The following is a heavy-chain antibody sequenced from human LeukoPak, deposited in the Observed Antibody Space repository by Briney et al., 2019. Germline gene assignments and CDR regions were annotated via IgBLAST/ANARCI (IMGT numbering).Heavy chain of an antibody. CDR1: GYTFTGYY. Sequence: ASVKVSCKASGYTFTGYYMHWVRQAPGQGLEWMGWINPNSGGTNYAQKFQGRVTMTRDTSISTAYMELSRLRSDDTAVYYCAREAAMVKPYNWFDPWGQGTLVTVSS. J-gene: IGHJ5*02. V-gene: IGHV1-2*02. D-gene: IGHD5-18*01. CDR3: AREAAMVKPYNWFDP. CDR2: INPNSGGT.